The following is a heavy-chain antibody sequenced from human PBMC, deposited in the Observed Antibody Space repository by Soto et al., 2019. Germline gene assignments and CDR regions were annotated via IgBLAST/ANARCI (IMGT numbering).Heavy chain of an antibody. CDR2: IYSGGST. J-gene: IGHJ1*01. V-gene: IGHV3-66*01. Sequence: GGSLRLSCAASGFTVSSDYMSWVRQAPGKGLEWVSVIYSGGSTYYADSVKGRFTISRDNFKNTLFLQMNSPRAEDTAVYYCAKDVHYDIVTGIEYFHHWAQGTLVTVSS. CDR1: GFTVSSDY. D-gene: IGHD3-9*01. CDR3: AKDVHYDIVTGIEYFHH.